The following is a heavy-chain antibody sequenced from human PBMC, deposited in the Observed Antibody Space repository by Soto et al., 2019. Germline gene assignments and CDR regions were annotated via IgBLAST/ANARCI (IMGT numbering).Heavy chain of an antibody. V-gene: IGHV5-10-1*01. J-gene: IGHJ4*02. Sequence: GESLKISCKGSGYSLTSYWISWVRQRPGKGLEWMGKIDPSDSYTIYSPSSQGHVTLSADKSISTAYLQWSSLKASDTAMYYCAKLVANNIYYWGSGSPV. CDR1: GYSLTSYW. CDR2: IDPSDSYT. CDR3: AKLVANNIYY. D-gene: IGHD2-15*01.